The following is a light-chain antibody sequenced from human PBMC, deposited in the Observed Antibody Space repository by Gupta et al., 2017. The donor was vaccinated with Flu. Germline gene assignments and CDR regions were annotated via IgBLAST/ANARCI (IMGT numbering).Light chain of an antibody. Sequence: DIQMRQSPSTLSASVGDRITITCGATQSIHSWLAWYQQKPGKAPKLMIYKAYSLESGVPSRFSGSGCGTEFTLTISSLQPDDFATCYCQQYTSSPYTFGQGTKMEIK. CDR3: QQYTSSPYT. CDR2: KAY. CDR1: QSIHSW. V-gene: IGKV1-5*03. J-gene: IGKJ2*01.